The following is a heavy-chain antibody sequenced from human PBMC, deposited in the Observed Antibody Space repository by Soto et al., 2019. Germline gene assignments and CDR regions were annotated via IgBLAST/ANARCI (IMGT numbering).Heavy chain of an antibody. J-gene: IGHJ4*02. CDR3: ARAPSSILGYCSSTSCYTRLHYFDY. CDR2: IYYSGST. V-gene: IGHV4-39*01. Sequence: SETLSLTCTVCGGSISSSSYYWGWIRQPPGKGLEWIGSIYYSGSTYYNPSLKSRVTISVDTSKNQFSLKLSSVTAADTAVYYCARAPSSILGYCSSTSCYTRLHYFDYWGQGTLVTVSS. D-gene: IGHD2-2*02. CDR1: GGSISSSSYY.